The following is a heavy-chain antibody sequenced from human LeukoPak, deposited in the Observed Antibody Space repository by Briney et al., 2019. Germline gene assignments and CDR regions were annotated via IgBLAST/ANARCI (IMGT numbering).Heavy chain of an antibody. CDR3: ARVNYDILTGQGGWFDP. D-gene: IGHD3-9*01. V-gene: IGHV4-30-2*01. CDR2: IYHSGST. J-gene: IGHJ5*02. CDR1: GGSISSGGYS. Sequence: SQTLSLTCAVSGGSISSGGYSWSWIRQPPGKGLEWIGYIYHSGSTYYNPSLKSRVTISVDRSEKQFSLRLSSVTAADTAVYYCARVNYDILTGQGGWFDPWGQGTLVTVSS.